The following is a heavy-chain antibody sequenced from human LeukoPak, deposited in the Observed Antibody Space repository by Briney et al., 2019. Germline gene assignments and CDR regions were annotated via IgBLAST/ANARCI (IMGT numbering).Heavy chain of an antibody. V-gene: IGHV4-34*01. D-gene: IGHD6-6*01. CDR1: GGSFSGYY. CDR2: INHSGST. J-gene: IGHJ4*02. Sequence: RPSGTLSLTCAVYGGSFSGYYWSWIRQPPGKGLEWIGEINHSGSTNYNPSLKSRVTISVDTSKNQFSLKLSSVTAADTAVYYCARSYSSSKTFDYWGQGTLVTVSS. CDR3: ARSYSSSKTFDY.